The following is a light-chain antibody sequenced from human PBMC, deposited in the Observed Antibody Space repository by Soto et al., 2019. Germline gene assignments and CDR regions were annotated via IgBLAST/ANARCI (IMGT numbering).Light chain of an antibody. CDR1: SPNIGNNY. J-gene: IGLJ1*01. V-gene: IGLV1-51*01. CDR3: ATWDSSLSAHV. Sequence: QSVLTQPPSVSVAPGQKVTISCSGSSPNIGNNYVSWYQHLPGTAPKLLIYDNNKRPSGIPDRFSGSKSGTSATLGITGLQTGDEADYYCATWDSSLSAHVFGTGTKVTVL. CDR2: DNN.